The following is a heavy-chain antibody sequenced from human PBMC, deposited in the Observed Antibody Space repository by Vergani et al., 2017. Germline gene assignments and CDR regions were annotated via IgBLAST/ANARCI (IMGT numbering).Heavy chain of an antibody. CDR3: ARGNYYGSGTYVDP. CDR1: GFTFSSYA. CDR2: SIRDST. V-gene: IGHV3-23*01. Sequence: EVQLLESGGGLVQPGGSLTLSCAASGFTFSSYAMNWVRQAPGKGLEWVSGSIRDSTYYAASVKGRFTISRDTSKNTLHLQINNLRVEDTAVYYCARGNYYGSGTYVDPWGQGTLVTVSS. D-gene: IGHD3-10*01. J-gene: IGHJ5*02.